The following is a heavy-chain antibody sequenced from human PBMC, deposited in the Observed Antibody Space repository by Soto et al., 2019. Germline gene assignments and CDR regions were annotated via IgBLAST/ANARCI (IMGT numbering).Heavy chain of an antibody. V-gene: IGHV1-69*13. CDR3: ARDPLNCSGGSCYRGYYYYGMDV. CDR2: IIPIFGTA. J-gene: IGHJ6*02. Sequence: SVKVSCKASGGTSSSYAISWVRQAPGQGLEWMGGIIPIFGTANYAQKFQGRVTITADESTSTAYMELSSLRSEDTAVYYCARDPLNCSGGSCYRGYYYYGMDVWGQGTTVTVSS. D-gene: IGHD2-15*01. CDR1: GGTSSSYA.